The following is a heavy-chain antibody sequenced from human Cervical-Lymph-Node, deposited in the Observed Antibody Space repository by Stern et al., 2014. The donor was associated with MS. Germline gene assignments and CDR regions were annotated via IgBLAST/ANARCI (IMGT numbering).Heavy chain of an antibody. V-gene: IGHV4-30-4*01. CDR2: IYNSGST. D-gene: IGHD3-10*01. CDR1: GGSISSGDYY. J-gene: IGHJ6*02. Sequence: QVQLQESGPGLVQPSQTLSLTCTVSGGSISSGDYYWSWIRQPPGKGLEWIGYIYNSGSTSYTPSLKSRLTISVNTSKNQFSLKLSSVTAADTAVYYCARDKGGYGSFVDVWGQGTTVTVSS. CDR3: ARDKGGYGSFVDV.